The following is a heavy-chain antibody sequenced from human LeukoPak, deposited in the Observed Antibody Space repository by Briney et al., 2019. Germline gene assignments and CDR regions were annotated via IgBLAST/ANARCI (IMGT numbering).Heavy chain of an antibody. CDR3: ARDRTSVGGLDY. J-gene: IGHJ4*02. Sequence: PGGSLRLSCAASGFSFMNAWMIWVRQAPGKGLEWVSSITGSSSHLYYADSVKGRFTISRDNAKNAVYLQMNSLRGEDMAVYYCARDRTSVGGLDYWGQGTPVTVSS. V-gene: IGHV3-21*01. D-gene: IGHD4-23*01. CDR1: GFSFMNAW. CDR2: ITGSSSHL.